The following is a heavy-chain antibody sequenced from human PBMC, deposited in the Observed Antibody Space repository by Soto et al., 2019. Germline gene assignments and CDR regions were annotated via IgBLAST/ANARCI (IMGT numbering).Heavy chain of an antibody. D-gene: IGHD5-18*01. J-gene: IGHJ4*02. CDR1: GGTFSSYA. CDR3: AILPRGYSYGLEDY. V-gene: IGHV1-69*12. Sequence: QVQLVQSGAEVKKPGSSVKVSCKASGGTFSSYAISWVRQAPGQGLEWMGGIIPIFGTANYAQKFQGRVTITADESTSTDYMELSSLRSEDTAVYYCAILPRGYSYGLEDYWGQGTLVTVSS. CDR2: IIPIFGTA.